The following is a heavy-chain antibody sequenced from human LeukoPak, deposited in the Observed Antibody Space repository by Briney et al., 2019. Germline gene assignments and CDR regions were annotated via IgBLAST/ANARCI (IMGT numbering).Heavy chain of an antibody. V-gene: IGHV3-53*01. Sequence: GGSLRLSCAASGFTVSSNYMSWVRQAPGKGLEWVSVIYSGGSTYYTDSVKGRFTISRDNAKNSLYLQMNSLRAEDTAVYYCARDTVAEDYWGQGTLVTVSS. CDR3: ARDTVAEDY. CDR2: IYSGGST. J-gene: IGHJ4*02. D-gene: IGHD6-19*01. CDR1: GFTVSSNY.